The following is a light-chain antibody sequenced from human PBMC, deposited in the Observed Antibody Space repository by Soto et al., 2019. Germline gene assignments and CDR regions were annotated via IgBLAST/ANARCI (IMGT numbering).Light chain of an antibody. CDR1: QDISNY. V-gene: IGKV1-33*01. CDR3: EQYDNHPPWT. Sequence: DIQMTQSPSSLSASVVDRVTITCQASQDISNYLNWYQQKPGQAPKLLIYDAYNLETGVPSRFSGSASGTDCSYTISSVQPEDTATYDCEQYDNHPPWTVGQGTKVESK. CDR2: DAY. J-gene: IGKJ1*01.